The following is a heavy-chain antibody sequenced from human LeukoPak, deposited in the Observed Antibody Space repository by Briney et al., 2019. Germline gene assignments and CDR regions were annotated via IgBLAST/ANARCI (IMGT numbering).Heavy chain of an antibody. CDR2: VSGSGGST. Sequence: GGSLRLSCAASGFTFSRYAVSWVRQAPGKGLEWVSAVSGSGGSTYYADSVEGLFTISRDNSKNTLYLQMNSLRAEDTAVYYCAKRMIRGVNHDAFDLWGQGTMVTVSS. CDR3: AKRMIRGVNHDAFDL. J-gene: IGHJ3*01. V-gene: IGHV3-23*01. CDR1: GFTFSRYA. D-gene: IGHD3-10*01.